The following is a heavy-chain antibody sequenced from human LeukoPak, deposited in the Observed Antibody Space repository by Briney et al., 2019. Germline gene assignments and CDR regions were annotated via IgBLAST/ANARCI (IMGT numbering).Heavy chain of an antibody. CDR2: ISYSGNA. Sequence: SETLSLTCTVSGASIITTNYYWGWIRQPPGKGLEWIGSISYSGNAYYNPSLRSRLSISMDASKNQFSLKVRSATAADTAVYYCARNLGQTWGTVTTDLWYFDHWGQGTLVPVSS. D-gene: IGHD4-11*01. V-gene: IGHV4-39*01. CDR3: ARNLGQTWGTVTTDLWYFDH. J-gene: IGHJ4*02. CDR1: GASIITTNYY.